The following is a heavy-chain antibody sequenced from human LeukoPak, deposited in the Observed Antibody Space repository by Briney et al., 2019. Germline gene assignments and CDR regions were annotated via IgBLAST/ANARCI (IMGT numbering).Heavy chain of an antibody. J-gene: IGHJ4*02. CDR2: INHSGST. CDR3: ARGARRYFDWLFWDY. D-gene: IGHD3-9*01. V-gene: IGHV4-34*01. CDR1: GFTFSSYA. Sequence: GSLRLSCAASGFTFSSYATSWVRQAPGKGPEWIGEINHSGSTNYNPSLKSRVTISVDTSKNQFSLKLSSVTAADTAVYHCARGARRYFDWLFWDYWGQGTLVTVSS.